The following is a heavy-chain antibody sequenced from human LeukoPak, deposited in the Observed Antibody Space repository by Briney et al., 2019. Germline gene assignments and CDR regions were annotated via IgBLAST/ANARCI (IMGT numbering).Heavy chain of an antibody. J-gene: IGHJ4*02. Sequence: SETLSLTCAVYGGSFSGYYWSWIRQPPGKGLEWIGEINHSGSTNYNPSLKSRVTISVDTSKNQFSLKLSSVTAADTAVYYCARDGEMATIENYFDYWGQGTLVTVSS. D-gene: IGHD5-24*01. CDR2: INHSGST. V-gene: IGHV4-34*01. CDR1: GGSFSGYY. CDR3: ARDGEMATIENYFDY.